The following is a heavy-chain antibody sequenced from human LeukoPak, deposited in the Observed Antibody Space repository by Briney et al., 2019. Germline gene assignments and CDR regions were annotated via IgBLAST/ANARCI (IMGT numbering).Heavy chain of an antibody. J-gene: IGHJ4*02. Sequence: SETLSLTCAVYGGSFSGYYWSWIRQPPGKGLEWIGEINHSGSTNYNPSLKSRVTISVDTSKNQFSLKLSSVTAADTAVYYCARDGEMATIENYFDYWGQGTLVTVSS. D-gene: IGHD5-24*01. CDR2: INHSGST. V-gene: IGHV4-34*01. CDR1: GGSFSGYY. CDR3: ARDGEMATIENYFDY.